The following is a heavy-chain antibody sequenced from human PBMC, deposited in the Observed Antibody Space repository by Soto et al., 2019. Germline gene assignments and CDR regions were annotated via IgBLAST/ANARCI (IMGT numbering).Heavy chain of an antibody. Sequence: PSETLSLTCTVSGCSISSGGYYWNWIRQHPGKGLEWFGYTYYSENTYYNPSLNSRITISADTSKSQFSLKLSSVTAADTAVYYCARLSSSGWPIDSWGQGTLVTVSS. CDR1: GCSISSGGYY. CDR2: TYYSENT. J-gene: IGHJ4*02. CDR3: ARLSSSGWPIDS. D-gene: IGHD6-19*01. V-gene: IGHV4-31*03.